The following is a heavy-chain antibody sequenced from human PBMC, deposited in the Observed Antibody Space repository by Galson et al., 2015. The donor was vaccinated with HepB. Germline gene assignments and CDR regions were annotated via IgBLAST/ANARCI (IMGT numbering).Heavy chain of an antibody. D-gene: IGHD6-19*01. CDR2: ITPSGDNT. J-gene: IGHJ4*02. CDR1: GFTFRNYA. V-gene: IGHV3-23*01. Sequence: SLRLSCAASGFTFRNYAMSWVRQAPGKGLEWVSAITPSGDNTYSADSVKGRFTISRDNSKNTLFLQKTGLTADDTAICYCARVPPEYTSGWYRQALYYFDSWGQGTLVAVSS. CDR3: ARVPPEYTSGWYRQALYYFDS.